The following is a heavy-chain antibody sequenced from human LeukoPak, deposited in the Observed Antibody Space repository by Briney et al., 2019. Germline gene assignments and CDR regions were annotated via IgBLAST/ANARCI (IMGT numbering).Heavy chain of an antibody. V-gene: IGHV3-21*01. CDR3: ARSGTTRFFDI. CDR2: ISSSSSYI. J-gene: IGHJ3*02. CDR1: GFTFSSYS. D-gene: IGHD1-7*01. Sequence: GGSPRLSCAASGFTFSSYSMNWVRQAPGKGLEWVSSISSSSSYIYYADSVKGRFTISRDNAKNSLYLQMNSLRAEDTAVYYCARSGTTRFFDIWGQGTMVTVSS.